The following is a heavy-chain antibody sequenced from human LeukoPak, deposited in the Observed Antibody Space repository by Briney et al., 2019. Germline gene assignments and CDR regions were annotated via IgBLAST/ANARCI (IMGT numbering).Heavy chain of an antibody. Sequence: PSETLSLTCTVSGGSIRSSSYYWGWIRQPPGKGLEWIGSVHYSGSTYDNPSPKSRVTISVDTSKNQFSLKLISVTAADTAVYYCARRSTVAGRGRFDPWGQGTLVTVSS. D-gene: IGHD6-19*01. CDR2: VHYSGST. J-gene: IGHJ5*02. V-gene: IGHV4-39*01. CDR1: GGSIRSSSYY. CDR3: ARRSTVAGRGRFDP.